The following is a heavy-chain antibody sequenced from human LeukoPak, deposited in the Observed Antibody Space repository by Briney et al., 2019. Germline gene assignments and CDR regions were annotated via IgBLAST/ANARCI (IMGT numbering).Heavy chain of an antibody. V-gene: IGHV3-7*03. CDR2: IQQHGSET. CDR1: GFTFSNYW. CDR3: ARDPHHLGALDY. Sequence: GSLRLSCEGSGFTFSNYWMSWVRQAPGKGLEWVANIQQHGSETYYGDSVKGRFTISRDNAKNTLYLQMNSLRAEDTAVYYCARDPHHLGALDYWGQGTLVTVSS. D-gene: IGHD3-16*01. J-gene: IGHJ4*02.